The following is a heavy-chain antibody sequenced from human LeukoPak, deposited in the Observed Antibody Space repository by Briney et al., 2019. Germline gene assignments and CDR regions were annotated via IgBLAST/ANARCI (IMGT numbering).Heavy chain of an antibody. Sequence: ASVKVSFRASGYTFTKFGISWVRQAPGQGLEWMGWISAYNGNTNHLPKVQGRVTMTTDTSTSTAYMELRSLRDDDTAVYFCARGMGSTTFADFDCWGQGTLVTVSS. CDR1: GYTFTKFG. CDR2: ISAYNGNT. J-gene: IGHJ4*02. D-gene: IGHD1-26*01. CDR3: ARGMGSTTFADFDC. V-gene: IGHV1-18*01.